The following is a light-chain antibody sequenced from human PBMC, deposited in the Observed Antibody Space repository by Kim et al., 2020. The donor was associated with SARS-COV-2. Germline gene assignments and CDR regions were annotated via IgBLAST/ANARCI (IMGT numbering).Light chain of an antibody. CDR2: GKN. CDR1: SLRSYY. Sequence: SYELTQDPAVSVALGQTVRITCQGDSLRSYYASWYQQKPGQAHVLVIYGKNNRPSGIPDRFSGSSSGNTASLTITGAQAEDEADYYCNSRDSSGNHVVFGGGTQLTVL. V-gene: IGLV3-19*01. J-gene: IGLJ2*01. CDR3: NSRDSSGNHVV.